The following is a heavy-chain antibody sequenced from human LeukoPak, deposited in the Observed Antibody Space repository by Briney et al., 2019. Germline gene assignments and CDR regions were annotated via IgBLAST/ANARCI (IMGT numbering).Heavy chain of an antibody. CDR1: GGPDSSGSYY. Sequence: RSETLCLTCTVSGGPDSSGSYYWIWIRQPPGKGLEWIGYIYYSGSTNYNPSLKSRVTIPVDTSKNQFSLKLSSVTAADTAVYYCAREPIAGYFDYWGQGA. J-gene: IGHJ4*03. CDR3: AREPIAGYFDY. D-gene: IGHD2-15*01. V-gene: IGHV4-61*01. CDR2: IYYSGST.